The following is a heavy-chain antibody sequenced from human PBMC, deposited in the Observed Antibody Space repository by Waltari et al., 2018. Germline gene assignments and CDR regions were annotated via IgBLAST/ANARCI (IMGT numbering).Heavy chain of an antibody. J-gene: IGHJ4*02. CDR2: INPDGGEK. V-gene: IGHV3-7*01. CDR1: GTIFKGYW. Sequence: DEYLVESGGGLVQPGGSLRRSCTVSGTIFKGYWVTWVRQAPGKGLEGVATINPDGGEKYYVDPVKGRFTISRDNAKYLLFLQVSSLRVEDMAVYYCARGRYCSGGNCYFDYWGQGTQVTVSS. D-gene: IGHD2-15*01. CDR3: ARGRYCSGGNCYFDY.